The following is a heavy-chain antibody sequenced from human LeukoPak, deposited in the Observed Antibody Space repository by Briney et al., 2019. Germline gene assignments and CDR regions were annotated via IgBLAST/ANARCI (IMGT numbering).Heavy chain of an antibody. CDR3: ASPTKQETVADQYGGSIRHYYGLDV. D-gene: IGHD5-12*01. J-gene: IGHJ6*02. CDR2: MNPNSGNT. CDR1: GYTFSSYD. Sequence: ASVKVSCKASGYTFSSYDINWVRQAPGQGLEWMGWMNPNSGNTGSAQKFQGRVTMTRDTSISTAYMELSSLRSEDTAVYYCASPTKQETVADQYGGSIRHYYGLDVWGQGTTVTVSS. V-gene: IGHV1-8*01.